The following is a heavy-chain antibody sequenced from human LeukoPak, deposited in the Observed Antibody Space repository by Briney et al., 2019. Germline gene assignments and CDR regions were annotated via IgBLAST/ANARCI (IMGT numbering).Heavy chain of an antibody. CDR2: ISGDGGST. CDR3: ARESESSGWYDY. V-gene: IGHV3-43*02. CDR1: GFMFHDYA. D-gene: IGHD6-19*01. J-gene: IGHJ4*02. Sequence: GGSLRLSCAAPGFMFHDYAIHWVRQAPGKGLEWVSLISGDGGSTFYADSVKGRFTISRDNSKNSLYLQMNSLRGDDTALYYCARESESSGWYDYWGQGTLVTVSS.